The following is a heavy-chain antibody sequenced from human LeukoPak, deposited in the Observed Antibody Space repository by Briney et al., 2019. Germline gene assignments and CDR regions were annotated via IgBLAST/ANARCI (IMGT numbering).Heavy chain of an antibody. J-gene: IGHJ6*03. CDR3: GRWSGGVTTRNYYYMDV. CDR2: IYTSGTT. D-gene: IGHD1/OR15-1a*01. V-gene: IGHV4-61*02. Sequence: SETLSLTCTVSGGSVRRGNYYWTWIRQPAGSGLEWIGRIYTSGTTDYNPSLRTRVTISVDASRNQFSLNLSSVTAADTAVYYCGRWSGGVTTRNYYYMDVWGEGTTVTVSS. CDR1: GGSVRRGNYY.